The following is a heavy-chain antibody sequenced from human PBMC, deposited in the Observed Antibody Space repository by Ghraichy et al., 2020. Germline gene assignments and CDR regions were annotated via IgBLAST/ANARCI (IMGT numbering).Heavy chain of an antibody. CDR2: INHSGST. D-gene: IGHD6-19*01. Sequence: SETLSLTCAVYGGSFSGYYWSWIRQPPGKGLEWIGEINHSGSTNYNPSLKSRVTISVDTSKNQFSLKLSSVTAADTAVYYCARHQSRKIQWLVVSTWFDPWGQGTLVTVSS. CDR1: GGSFSGYY. V-gene: IGHV4-34*01. CDR3: ARHQSRKIQWLVVSTWFDP. J-gene: IGHJ5*02.